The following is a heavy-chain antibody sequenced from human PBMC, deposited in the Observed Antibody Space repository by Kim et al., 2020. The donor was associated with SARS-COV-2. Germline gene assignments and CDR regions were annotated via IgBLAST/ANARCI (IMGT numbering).Heavy chain of an antibody. CDR2: IIPMFGSA. CDR1: GDTFSNFA. V-gene: IGHV1-69*13. CDR3: AREGGEVVVTYAFAS. D-gene: IGHD2-21*02. J-gene: IGHJ5*02. Sequence: SVKVSCKSSGDTFSNFAINWVRQAPGQGLEWMGGIIPMFGSANYAQKFQGRVTITADESTTTVYMELSSLRSEDTAVYFCAREGGEVVVTYAFASWGQGTLVTVSS.